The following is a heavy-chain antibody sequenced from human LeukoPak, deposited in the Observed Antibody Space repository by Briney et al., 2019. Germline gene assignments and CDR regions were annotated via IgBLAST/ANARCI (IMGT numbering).Heavy chain of an antibody. CDR1: GFTVSSNY. CDR3: ARGGYNGHDPLYYFDY. CDR2: IYRGGNT. J-gene: IGHJ4*02. Sequence: GGSLRLSCAASGFTVSSNYMSWVRQAPGKGLKWVSVIYRGGNTYYADSVKGRFTISRDNSKNTLYLQMNSLRAEDTAVYYCARGGYNGHDPLYYFDYWGQGTLVTVSP. D-gene: IGHD5-12*01. V-gene: IGHV3-53*01.